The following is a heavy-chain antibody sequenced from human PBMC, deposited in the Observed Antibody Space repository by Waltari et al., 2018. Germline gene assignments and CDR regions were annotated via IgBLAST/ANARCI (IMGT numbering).Heavy chain of an antibody. CDR2: NYVRSKWFK. Sequence: QVQLQQSGPGLVKPSPTLSLTCVISGDSVSSNSAAWNWTRTSPSEGLEWLGRNYVRSKWFKHYAVSVQSRITINPDTSKNQFSLQLNSVTPEDTAVYYFARSWGTSYCFDPWGQGTLVTVSS. D-gene: IGHD3-16*01. CDR1: GDSVSSNSAA. V-gene: IGHV6-1*01. J-gene: IGHJ5*02. CDR3: ARSWGTSYCFDP.